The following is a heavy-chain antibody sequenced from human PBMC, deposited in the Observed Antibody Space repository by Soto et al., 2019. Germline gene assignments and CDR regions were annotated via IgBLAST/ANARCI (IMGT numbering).Heavy chain of an antibody. CDR3: VPLGAAAGY. CDR2: INSYGSST. D-gene: IGHD6-13*01. V-gene: IGHV3-64D*06. CDR1: GFIFSSYA. Sequence: GGSLRLSCSASGFIFSSYALHWVRQPPGKGLEYVSAINSYGSSTYYADSVKGRFTISRDNSKNTLYLQMSSLRAEDTAVYYCVPLGAAAGYWGQGTLVTVSS. J-gene: IGHJ4*02.